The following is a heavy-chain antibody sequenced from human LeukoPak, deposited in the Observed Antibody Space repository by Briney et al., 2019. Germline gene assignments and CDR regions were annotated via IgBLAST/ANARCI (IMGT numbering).Heavy chain of an antibody. J-gene: IGHJ4*02. Sequence: SQTLSLTCTVSGGSISSGGYYWSWSRQHPGKGLEWIGYIYTSGSTNYNPSLKSRVTISVDTSKNQFSLKLSSVTAADTAVYYCARQGRRYFDDWGQGTLVNVSS. CDR2: IYTSGST. CDR3: ARQGRRYFDD. CDR1: GGSISSGGYY. D-gene: IGHD6-6*01. V-gene: IGHV4-31*03.